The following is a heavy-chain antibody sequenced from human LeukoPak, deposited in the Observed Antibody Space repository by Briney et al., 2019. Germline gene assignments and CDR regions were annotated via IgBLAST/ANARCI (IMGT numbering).Heavy chain of an antibody. Sequence: EASVKVSCKVSGYTLTELSMHWVRQAPGQGLEWMGWINPNSGGTNYAQKFQGRVTMTRDTSISTAYMELSRLRSDDTAVYYCARDRAVAGSSSSAFDIWGQGTMVTVSS. CDR3: ARDRAVAGSSSSAFDI. CDR2: INPNSGGT. CDR1: GYTLTELS. J-gene: IGHJ3*02. D-gene: IGHD6-19*01. V-gene: IGHV1-2*02.